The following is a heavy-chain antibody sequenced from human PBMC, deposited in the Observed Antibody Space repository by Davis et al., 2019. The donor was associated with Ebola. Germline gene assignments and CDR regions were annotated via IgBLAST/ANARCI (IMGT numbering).Heavy chain of an antibody. Sequence: GGSLRLSCAASGFTFSSYGMHWVRQAPGKGLEWVAVISYDGSNKYYADSVKGRFTISRDNSKNTLYLQMNSLRAEDTAVYYCAKDSYLVVSATLDYWGQGTLVTVSS. CDR2: ISYDGSNK. D-gene: IGHD2-15*01. CDR1: GFTFSSYG. J-gene: IGHJ4*02. V-gene: IGHV3-30*18. CDR3: AKDSYLVVSATLDY.